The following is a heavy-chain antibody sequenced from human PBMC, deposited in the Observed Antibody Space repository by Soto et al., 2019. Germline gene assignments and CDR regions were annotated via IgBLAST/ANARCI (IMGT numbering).Heavy chain of an antibody. Sequence: SVKGRFTISRDNAKNSLYLQMNSLRAEDTAVYYCAKEGGAYGGYKDDWGQGTLVTVSS. J-gene: IGHJ4*02. D-gene: IGHD5-12*01. CDR3: AKEGGAYGGYKDD. V-gene: IGHV3-48*01.